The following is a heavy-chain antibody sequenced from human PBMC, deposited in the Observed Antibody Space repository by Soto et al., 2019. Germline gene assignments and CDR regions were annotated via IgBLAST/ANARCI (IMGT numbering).Heavy chain of an antibody. Sequence: QVQLVQSGAEVKKPGSSVKVSCKASGGTFSSYTISWVRQAPGQGLEWMGRIIPILGIANYAQKFQGRVTITADXXTXTXSMELSSLRSEDTAVYYCARDDAGYCSGGSCSNLDYWGQGTLVTVSS. D-gene: IGHD2-15*01. CDR3: ARDDAGYCSGGSCSNLDY. CDR2: IIPILGIA. V-gene: IGHV1-69*08. J-gene: IGHJ4*02. CDR1: GGTFSSYT.